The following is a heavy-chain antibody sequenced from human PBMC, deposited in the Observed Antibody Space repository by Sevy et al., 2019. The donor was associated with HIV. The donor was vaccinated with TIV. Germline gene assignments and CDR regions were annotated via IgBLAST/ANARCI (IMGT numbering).Heavy chain of an antibody. CDR1: GFTFSKYS. CDR3: AREGCTKPHDY. CDR2: LSCGCGRI. J-gene: IGHJ4*02. D-gene: IGHD2-8*01. Sequence: GGSLRLSCAASGFTFSKYSMSWVRQAPGKGLEWVSTLSCGCGRINYADSVKDRFTISRDDSKNTLYLQMNSLRADDTAVYYCAREGCTKPHDYWGQGTLVTVSS. V-gene: IGHV3-23*01.